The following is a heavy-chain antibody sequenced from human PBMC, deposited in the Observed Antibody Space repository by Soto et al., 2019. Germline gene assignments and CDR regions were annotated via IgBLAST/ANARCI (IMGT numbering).Heavy chain of an antibody. CDR1: GGTFSSYA. Sequence: QVQLVQSGAEVKKPGSSVKVSCKASGGTFSSYAISWVRQAPGQGLEWMGGFIPIFGTANYAQKFQGRVTITSYESTSTAYMELSSLRSEDTAVYYCARVNSDPIWSGYYSVKYWFDPWGQGTLVTVSS. J-gene: IGHJ5*02. CDR2: FIPIFGTA. V-gene: IGHV1-69*01. CDR3: ARVNSDPIWSGYYSVKYWFDP. D-gene: IGHD3-3*01.